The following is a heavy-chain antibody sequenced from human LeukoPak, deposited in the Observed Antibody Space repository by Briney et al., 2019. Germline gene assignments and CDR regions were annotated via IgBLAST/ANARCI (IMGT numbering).Heavy chain of an antibody. CDR1: GFTFSNYI. Sequence: GGSLRLSCAASGFTFSNYIMHWVRQAPGKGLDWVAVILENGSNQYYADSVKGRFTISRDNSKNTLFLQMNSLRGEDTAMYYCARDLGQYYDTSDNWYDPWGQGTLVTVSS. D-gene: IGHD3-22*01. CDR2: ILENGSNQ. V-gene: IGHV3-30*04. J-gene: IGHJ5*02. CDR3: ARDLGQYYDTSDNWYDP.